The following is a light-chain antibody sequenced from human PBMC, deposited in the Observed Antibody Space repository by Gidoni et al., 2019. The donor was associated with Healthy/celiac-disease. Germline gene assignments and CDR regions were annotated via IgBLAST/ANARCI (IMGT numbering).Light chain of an antibody. V-gene: IGKV1-5*03. CDR1: QSISSW. J-gene: IGKJ2*01. Sequence: DIQMTQSPSTLSPSVGDRVTITSRSSQSISSWLAWYQQKPGKAPKLLIYKASSLESGVPSRFSGSGSGTEFTLTISSLQPDDFATYYCQQYNSYSTFGQGTKLEIK. CDR3: QQYNSYST. CDR2: KAS.